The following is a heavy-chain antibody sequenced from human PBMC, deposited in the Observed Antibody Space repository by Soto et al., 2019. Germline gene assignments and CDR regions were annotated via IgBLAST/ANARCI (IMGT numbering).Heavy chain of an antibody. CDR1: GFTFSSYW. CDR2: INSDGSST. D-gene: IGHD2-15*01. J-gene: IGHJ4*02. CDR3: AKDQRIVVVVAALDY. V-gene: IGHV3-74*01. Sequence: GGSLRLSCAASGFTFSSYWIHWVRQAPGKGLVWVSRINSDGSSTTYADPVKGRFTISRDNSKNTLYLQMNSLRAEDTAVYYCAKDQRIVVVVAALDYWGQGTLVTVSS.